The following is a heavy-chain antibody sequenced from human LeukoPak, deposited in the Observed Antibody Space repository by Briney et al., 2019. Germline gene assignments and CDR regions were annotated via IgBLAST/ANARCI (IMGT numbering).Heavy chain of an antibody. D-gene: IGHD3-16*02. CDR2: ISSSSSYI. V-gene: IGHV3-21*01. Sequence: PGGSLRLSCAASGFTFSSYSMNWVRQAPGKGLEWVSSISSSSSYIYYADSVKGRFTISRDNAKNSLYLQMNSLRAEDTAVYYCARDLTDYDYVWGSYRAHDYWGQGTLVTVSS. CDR1: GFTFSSYS. CDR3: ARDLTDYDYVWGSYRAHDY. J-gene: IGHJ4*02.